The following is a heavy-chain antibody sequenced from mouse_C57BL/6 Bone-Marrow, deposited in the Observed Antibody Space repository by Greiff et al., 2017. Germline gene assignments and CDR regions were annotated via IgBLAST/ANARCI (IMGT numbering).Heavy chain of an antibody. CDR2: IHPNSGST. D-gene: IGHD3-2*02. CDR1: GYTFTSYW. CDR3: ARRQLRPGAMDY. J-gene: IGHJ4*01. V-gene: IGHV1-64*01. Sequence: VQLQQPGAELVKPGASVKLSCKASGYTFTSYWMHWVKQRPGQGLVWIGMIHPNSGSTNYNEKFKSKATLTVDKSSSTAYMQLSSLTSEDSAVYYCARRQLRPGAMDYWGQGTSVTVSS.